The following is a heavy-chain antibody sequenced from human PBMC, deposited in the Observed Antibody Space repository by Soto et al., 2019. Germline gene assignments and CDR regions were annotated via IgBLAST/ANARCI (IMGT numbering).Heavy chain of an antibody. Sequence: SETLSLTCAVYGGSFSGYYWSWIRQPPGKGLEWIGEINHSGSTNYNPSLKSRVTISVDTSKNQFSLKLSSVTAADTAVYYCARGLPAGLWLARGDGYNYLDYWGQGTLVTVSS. CDR2: INHSGST. CDR1: GGSFSGYY. V-gene: IGHV4-34*01. J-gene: IGHJ4*02. CDR3: ARGLPAGLWLARGDGYNYLDY. D-gene: IGHD5-12*01.